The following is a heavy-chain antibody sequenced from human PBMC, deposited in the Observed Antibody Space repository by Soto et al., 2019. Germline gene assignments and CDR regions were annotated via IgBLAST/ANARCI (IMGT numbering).Heavy chain of an antibody. J-gene: IGHJ4*02. CDR1: GETSNTYG. Sequence: QVQLVQSGAEVRKPGASVKVSCKASGETSNTYGFTWVRQAPGQGLEWMGWISAYNGRTSYAQQFQGRVTLTTDTSTNTGHMELRGLRSHDTAVYYCARDLSWIQLWATFVDYWGQGTLVTVSS. V-gene: IGHV1-18*01. D-gene: IGHD5-18*01. CDR3: ARDLSWIQLWATFVDY. CDR2: ISAYNGRT.